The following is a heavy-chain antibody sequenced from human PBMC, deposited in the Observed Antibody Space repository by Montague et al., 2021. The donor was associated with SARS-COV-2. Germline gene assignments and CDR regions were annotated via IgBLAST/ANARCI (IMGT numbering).Heavy chain of an antibody. Sequence: SLRLSCAASGFTFSSYGMHWVRQAPGKGLEWVAVIWYDGSNKYYADSVKGRFTISRDNSKNTLYLQMNCLRAEDTAVYYCAKPFYDYIWGSYRQTGYFDYWGQGTLVTVSS. V-gene: IGHV3-33*06. CDR3: AKPFYDYIWGSYRQTGYFDY. CDR2: IWYDGSNK. J-gene: IGHJ4*02. D-gene: IGHD3-16*02. CDR1: GFTFSSYG.